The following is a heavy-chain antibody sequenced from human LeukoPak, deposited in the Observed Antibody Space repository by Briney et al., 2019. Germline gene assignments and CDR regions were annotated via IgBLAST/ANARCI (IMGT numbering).Heavy chain of an antibody. CDR2: ISYDGSNK. D-gene: IGHD6-13*01. V-gene: IGHV3-30*01. CDR1: GFTFSSYA. J-gene: IGHJ4*02. Sequence: PGRSLRLSCAASGFTFSSYAMHWVRQAPGKGLEWVAVISYDGSNKYYADSVKGRLTISRDNSKNTLYLQMNSLRAEDTAVYYCARDHSSWSDFDYWGQGTLVTVSS. CDR3: ARDHSSWSDFDY.